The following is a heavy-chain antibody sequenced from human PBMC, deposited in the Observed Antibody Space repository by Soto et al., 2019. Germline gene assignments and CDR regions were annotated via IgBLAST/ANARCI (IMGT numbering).Heavy chain of an antibody. CDR3: ASLGPTIDY. CDR1: GGSFSGYY. V-gene: IGHV4-59*10. Sequence: SETLSLTCAVYGGSFSGYYWNWIRQPAGKGLEWIGRHSISGITYRNPSLESRVTMSLDTSKNQVSLKLTSVTAADTAVYYCASLGPTIDYWGRGTQVTVSS. J-gene: IGHJ4*02. CDR2: HSISGIT. D-gene: IGHD7-27*01.